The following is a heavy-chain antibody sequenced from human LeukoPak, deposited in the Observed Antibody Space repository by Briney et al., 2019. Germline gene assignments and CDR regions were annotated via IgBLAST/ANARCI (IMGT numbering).Heavy chain of an antibody. V-gene: IGHV4-39*07. CDR3: ARLPLGLATGYDY. CDR2: IYYSGST. J-gene: IGHJ4*02. CDR1: GGSISNYY. D-gene: IGHD5-12*01. Sequence: SETLSLTCTVSGGSISNYYWYWIRQPPGKGLEWIGSIYYSGSTYYNPSLKSRVTISVDTSKNQFSLKLSSVTAADTAVYYCARLPLGLATGYDYWGQGTLVTVSS.